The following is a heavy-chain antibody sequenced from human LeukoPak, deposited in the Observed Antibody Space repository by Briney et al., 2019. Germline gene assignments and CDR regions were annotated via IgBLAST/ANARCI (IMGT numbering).Heavy chain of an antibody. CDR1: DSSISSVYY. D-gene: IGHD2-2*01. Sequence: SETLSLTCTVSDSSISSVYYWGWIRQPPGKGLEWIGSIHHSGGTSYNPSLKSRVTISVDTSKNQVSLKLSSVTAADTAVYYCVRGRYCSSTSCYFVLPFDYWGQGTLVTVSS. CDR2: IHHSGGT. J-gene: IGHJ4*02. V-gene: IGHV4-38-2*02. CDR3: VRGRYCSSTSCYFVLPFDY.